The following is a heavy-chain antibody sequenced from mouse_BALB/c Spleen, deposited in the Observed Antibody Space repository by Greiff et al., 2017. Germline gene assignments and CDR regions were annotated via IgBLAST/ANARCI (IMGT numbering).Heavy chain of an antibody. V-gene: IGHV1-5*01. CDR2: IYPGNSDT. D-gene: IGHD2-4*01. J-gene: IGHJ4*01. CDR1: GYSFTSYW. Sequence: VQLQQSGTVLARPGASVKMSCKASGYSFTSYWMHWVKQRPGQGLEWIGAIYPGNSDTSYNQKFKGKAKLTAVTSASTAYMELSSLTNEDSAVYYCTRKIYYDYDEYAMDYWGQGTSVTVSS. CDR3: TRKIYYDYDEYAMDY.